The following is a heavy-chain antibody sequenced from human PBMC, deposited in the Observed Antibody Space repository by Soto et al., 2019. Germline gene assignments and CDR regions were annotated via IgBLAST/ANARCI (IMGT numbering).Heavy chain of an antibody. J-gene: IGHJ4*02. CDR3: AKVNSTVNPDY. CDR2: ILSSSGTI. V-gene: IGHV3-48*02. D-gene: IGHD4-17*01. CDR1: GFTFNTYN. Sequence: EVQLVESGGDLVQPGGSLRLSCAASGFTFNTYNMNWIRQAPGKGLEWVSYILSSSGTIYYADSVKGRFTISRDNAKNSVYLQMNSLRDEDTAVYYCAKVNSTVNPDYWGQGTLVTVSS.